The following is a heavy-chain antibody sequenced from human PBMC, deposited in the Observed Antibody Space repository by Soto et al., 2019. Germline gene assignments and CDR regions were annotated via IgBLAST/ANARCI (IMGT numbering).Heavy chain of an antibody. CDR1: GGSISSTSYY. J-gene: IGHJ6*02. CDR2: IYYSGST. V-gene: IGHV4-39*01. Sequence: PSDTLSLTCTVSGGSISSTSYYWVCIRPPPGKGLEWIGSIYYSGSTYYNPSLKSRVTISVDTSKNQFSLRLSSVTAADTAVYYCARHGVHYYDSSGPNHYGMDVWGQGTTVTLSS. CDR3: ARHGVHYYDSSGPNHYGMDV. D-gene: IGHD3-22*01.